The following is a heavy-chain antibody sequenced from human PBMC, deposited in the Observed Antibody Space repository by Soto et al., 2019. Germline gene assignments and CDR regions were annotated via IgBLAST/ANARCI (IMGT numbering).Heavy chain of an antibody. CDR1: GYTSTSYD. CDR2: MNPNSGNT. D-gene: IGHD2-8*01. J-gene: IGHJ3*02. CDR3: ATYPSMVLDAFDI. Sequence: ASVKASCKASGYTSTSYDMNWVRQATGQGLEWMGWMNPNSGNTGYAQKFQGRVTMTRSTSISTAYMELSSLTSEDTAVYYCATYPSMVLDAFDIWGQGTKVTVSS. V-gene: IGHV1-8*01.